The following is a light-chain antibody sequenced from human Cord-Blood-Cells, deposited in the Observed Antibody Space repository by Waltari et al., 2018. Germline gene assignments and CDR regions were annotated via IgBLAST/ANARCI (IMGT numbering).Light chain of an antibody. Sequence: QSALTQPASVSGSPGQSITISCTGTSSDVGGYNYVSWYQQHPGKAPKLMIYEVSKRPSGVSNRFSGSKSGNTASLTISGLQAEDEADYYCSSYTSSSTVFGGGTQLTVL. CDR1: SSDVGGYNY. V-gene: IGLV2-14*01. CDR3: SSYTSSSTV. J-gene: IGLJ7*01. CDR2: EVS.